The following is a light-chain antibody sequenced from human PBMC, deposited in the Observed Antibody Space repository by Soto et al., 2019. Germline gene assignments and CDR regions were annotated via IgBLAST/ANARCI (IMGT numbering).Light chain of an antibody. CDR2: DTS. CDR3: LLSYSGALVV. J-gene: IGLJ2*01. Sequence: QAVVTQEPSLTVSQGGTVTLTCGSSTGAVTSGHYHYWFQQKPGQAPRTLIYDTSNKHSWTPARFSGSLLGGKAALTLSGAQPEDEAEYYCLLSYSGALVVFGGGTKLTVL. V-gene: IGLV7-46*01. CDR1: TGAVTSGHY.